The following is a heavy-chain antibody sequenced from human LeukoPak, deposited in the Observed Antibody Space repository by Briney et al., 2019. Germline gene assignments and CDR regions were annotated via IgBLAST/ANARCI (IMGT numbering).Heavy chain of an antibody. CDR3: ARDLVTVTKGFDI. V-gene: IGHV4-59*11. J-gene: IGHJ3*02. D-gene: IGHD4-17*01. CDR2: ISYIGST. Sequence: SETLSLTCAVSADSFSSHYWTWIRQPPGKGLEWIGYISYIGSTNYNPSPKSRVTISIDTSKNQFSLKLSSVTAADTAVYYCARDLVTVTKGFDIWGQGTMVTVSS. CDR1: ADSFSSHY.